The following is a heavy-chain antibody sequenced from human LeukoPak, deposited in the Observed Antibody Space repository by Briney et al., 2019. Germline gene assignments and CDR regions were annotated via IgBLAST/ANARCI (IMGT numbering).Heavy chain of an antibody. J-gene: IGHJ6*02. D-gene: IGHD3-16*01. Sequence: GGSLRLSCAASGFTFSSYWMNWAREAPGKGLEWVASINHNGNVNYYVDSVKGRFTISRDNAKNSLYPQMSNLRAEDTAVYFCARGGGLDVWGQGATVTVSS. CDR1: GFTFSSYW. CDR2: INHNGNVN. V-gene: IGHV3-7*03. CDR3: ARGGGLDV.